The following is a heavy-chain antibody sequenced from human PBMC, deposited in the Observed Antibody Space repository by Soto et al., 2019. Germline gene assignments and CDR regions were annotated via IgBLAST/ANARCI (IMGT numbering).Heavy chain of an antibody. J-gene: IGHJ4*02. CDR2: IIPIFGTA. CDR3: ARIGTVRDGYNYAGY. D-gene: IGHD5-12*01. CDR1: GGTFSSYA. V-gene: IGHV1-69*13. Sequence: SVKVSCKAPGGTFSSYAISWVRQAPGQGLEWMGGIIPIFGTANYAQKFQGRVTITADESTSTAYMELSSLRSEDTAVYYCARIGTVRDGYNYAGYWGQGTLVTVSS.